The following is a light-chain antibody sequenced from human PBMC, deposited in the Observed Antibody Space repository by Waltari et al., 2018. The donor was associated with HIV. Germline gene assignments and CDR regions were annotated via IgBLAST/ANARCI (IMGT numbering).Light chain of an antibody. V-gene: IGKV3-11*01. CDR2: DAS. J-gene: IGKJ5*01. CDR3: QQRSSWPLIT. CDR1: QSLSAF. Sequence: EIVLTQSPATLSLSPGERATLSGRASQSLSAFLAWYQQKPGQAPRLLIYDASNRATGIPARFSGRGSGTDFTLTISSLEPEDFAVYYCQQRSSWPLITFGQGTRLEIK.